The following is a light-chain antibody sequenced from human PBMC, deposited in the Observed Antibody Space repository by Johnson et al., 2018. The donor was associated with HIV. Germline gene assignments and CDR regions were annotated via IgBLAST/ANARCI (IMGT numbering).Light chain of an antibody. Sequence: QAVLTQPPSVSAAPGQKVTISCSGSSSNIANIYVSWYQQLPGTAPKLLIYENNKRPSGIPDRFSASKSGTSATLGITGLQTGDEADYYCGTWDSSLGAFVFGTGTKFTVL. V-gene: IGLV1-51*01. CDR1: SSNIANIY. CDR3: GTWDSSLGAFV. CDR2: ENN. J-gene: IGLJ1*01.